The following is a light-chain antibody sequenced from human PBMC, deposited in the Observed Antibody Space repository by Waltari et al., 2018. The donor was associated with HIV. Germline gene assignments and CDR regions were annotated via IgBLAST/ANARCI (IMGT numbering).Light chain of an antibody. V-gene: IGLV2-23*02. CDR2: EVT. CDR3: SSYAGSNIWV. J-gene: IGLJ3*02. Sequence: QSALPQPASVSGSPGRSITVSGTGTNSKLGRFTFVPWYQQHPGKAPRLMIYEVTKRPSGISNRFSGSKSGNTASLTISGLQAEDEAYYYCSSYAGSNIWVFGGGTKLTVL. CDR1: NSKLGRFTF.